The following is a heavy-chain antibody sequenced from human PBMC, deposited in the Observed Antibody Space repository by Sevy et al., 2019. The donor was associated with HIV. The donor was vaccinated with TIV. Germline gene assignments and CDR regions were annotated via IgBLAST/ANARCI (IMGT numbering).Heavy chain of an antibody. J-gene: IGHJ3*02. V-gene: IGHV3-7*01. D-gene: IGHD3-22*01. CDR2: IKQGGNEK. Sequence: GGSLRLSCAASGFSLNNHYISWVRQAPGKGLEWVANIKQGGNEKFYVESAKGRFTISRDNAKNSVYLQMDSLRAEDTAVYYCVREGVIYDYDGRDFDDAFDIWGHGTMVTVSS. CDR1: GFSLNNHY. CDR3: VREGVIYDYDGRDFDDAFDI.